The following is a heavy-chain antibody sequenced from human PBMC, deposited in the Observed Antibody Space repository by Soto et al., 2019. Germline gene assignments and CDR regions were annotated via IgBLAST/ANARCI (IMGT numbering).Heavy chain of an antibody. Sequence: QVQLVQSGAEVKKPGSSVKVSCKASGGFYSIKTISWVRQAPGQGLEWMGRIIPLVHIINNAQKFQGRVASSADKSTSTAYMELRSLKSDDTAIYFWARERRRDDSNPFDALDVWCQGTMVTVSS. CDR3: ARERRRDDSNPFDALDV. D-gene: IGHD3-22*01. J-gene: IGHJ3*01. CDR1: GGFYSIKT. CDR2: IIPLVHII. V-gene: IGHV1-69*04.